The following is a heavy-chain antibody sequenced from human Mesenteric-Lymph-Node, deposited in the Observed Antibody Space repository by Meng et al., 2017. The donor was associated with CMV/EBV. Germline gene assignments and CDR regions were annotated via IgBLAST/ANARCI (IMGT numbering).Heavy chain of an antibody. V-gene: IGHV3-74*01. J-gene: IGHJ4*02. Sequence: GGSLRLSCAASGFTFSTYWMPWVRQAPGKGLVGVSRINSDESSTNYADSVMGRFTISRDNAKNTLYLQINSLRAEDTAVYYCSRGTSTSAGYWGQGTLVTVSS. CDR2: INSDESST. D-gene: IGHD2-2*01. CDR3: SRGTSTSAGY. CDR1: GFTFSTYW.